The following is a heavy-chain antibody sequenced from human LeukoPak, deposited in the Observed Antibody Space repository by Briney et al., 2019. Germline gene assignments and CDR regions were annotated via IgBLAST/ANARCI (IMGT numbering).Heavy chain of an antibody. J-gene: IGHJ4*02. Sequence: GGSLRLSCAAYGFTFSSYGMHWVRQAPGKGLEWVAFIRYDGSNKYYADSVKGRFTISRDNSKNTLYLQMNSLRAEDTAVYYCAKDMYYDFWSGYPDYWGQGTLVTVSS. CDR1: GFTFSSYG. V-gene: IGHV3-30*02. CDR3: AKDMYYDFWSGYPDY. CDR2: IRYDGSNK. D-gene: IGHD3-3*01.